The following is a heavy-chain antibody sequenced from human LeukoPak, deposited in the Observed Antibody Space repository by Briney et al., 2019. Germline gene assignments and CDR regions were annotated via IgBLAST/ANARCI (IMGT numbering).Heavy chain of an antibody. CDR1: GFTFSNYG. J-gene: IGHJ4*02. CDR3: AKGRVASGSYFDY. Sequence: GRSLRLSCAASGFTFSNYGMHWVRQAPGKGLEWVASISYDRSEEYNADSVKGRFTISRDNSKNTVYLQMNSLRAEDTAVYYCAKGRVASGSYFDYWGQGTLVTVSS. D-gene: IGHD1-26*01. CDR2: ISYDRSEE. V-gene: IGHV3-30*18.